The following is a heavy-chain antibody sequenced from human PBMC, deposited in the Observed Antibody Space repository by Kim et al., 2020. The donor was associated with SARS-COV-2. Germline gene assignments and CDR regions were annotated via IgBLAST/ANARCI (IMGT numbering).Heavy chain of an antibody. J-gene: IGHJ4*02. CDR2: ISGDGGST. D-gene: IGHD5-12*01. CDR3: AKVRGYSGYEYSSGWYEGYDY. V-gene: IGHV3-43*02. Sequence: GGSLRLSCAASGFTFDDYAMHWVRQAPGKGLEWVSLISGDGGSTYYADSVKGRFTISRDNSKNSLYLQMNSLRTEDTALYYCAKVRGYSGYEYSSGWYEGYDYWGQGTLVTVSS. CDR1: GFTFDDYA.